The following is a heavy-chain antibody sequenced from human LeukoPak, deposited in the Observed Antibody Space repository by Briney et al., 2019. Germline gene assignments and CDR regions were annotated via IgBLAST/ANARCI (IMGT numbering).Heavy chain of an antibody. CDR3: AREANSWYHS. CDR1: GYTLTDYY. V-gene: IGHV1-2*02. D-gene: IGHD2/OR15-2a*01. Sequence: ASVEVSCKASGYTLTDYYMHWVRQAPGQGLEWVAWINPSSGATTHAQKVQGRVTMTKDTSINTAYMELSRLTSDDTSMYYCAREANSWYHSWGQGTLVTVSS. J-gene: IGHJ4*02. CDR2: INPSSGAT.